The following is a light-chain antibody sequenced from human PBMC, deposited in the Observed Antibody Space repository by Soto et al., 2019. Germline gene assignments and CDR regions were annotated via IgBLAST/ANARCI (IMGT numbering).Light chain of an antibody. CDR1: QNTHRR. Sequence: DIQITQPPSTLSASVGDRLTITCRASQNTHRRLAWYQHKPGKAPSLLIYDASSLESGVPARFSGGGSGTEFTLTISSLQPDDFSSFYCQQYNNYPWTFGQGTTVYIK. CDR2: DAS. V-gene: IGKV1-5*01. J-gene: IGKJ1*01. CDR3: QQYNNYPWT.